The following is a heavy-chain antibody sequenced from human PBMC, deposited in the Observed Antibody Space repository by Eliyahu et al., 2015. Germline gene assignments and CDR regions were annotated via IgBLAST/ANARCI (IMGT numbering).Heavy chain of an antibody. CDR3: TRRAFGGFGTDAFKY. CDR2: VYWNDDK. Sequence: QITLKESGPTLVKPTQTLTLTCSLSGFXIXAGGVGVAWVRQPPGKALEFLALVYWNDDKRYNPSLKNRLTIAKDTSRNRAVLTMANLGPGDTGTYYCTRRAFGGFGTDAFKYWGQGARVTVSS. V-gene: IGHV2-5*01. CDR1: GFXIXAGGVG. D-gene: IGHD3-16*01. J-gene: IGHJ4*02.